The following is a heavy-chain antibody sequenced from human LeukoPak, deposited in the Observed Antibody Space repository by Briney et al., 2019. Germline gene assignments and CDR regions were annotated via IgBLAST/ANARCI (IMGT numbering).Heavy chain of an antibody. J-gene: IGHJ4*02. CDR3: ARRSSGWDVDY. Sequence: GGSLRLSCAASGFTFSSYAMSWVRQAPGKGLEWVSAISSSGGSTYYADSVKGRFTISRDNSKNTLYLQINSLRAEDTAVYYCARRSSGWDVDYWGQGALVTVSS. CDR1: GFTFSSYA. D-gene: IGHD6-19*01. CDR2: ISSSGGST. V-gene: IGHV3-23*01.